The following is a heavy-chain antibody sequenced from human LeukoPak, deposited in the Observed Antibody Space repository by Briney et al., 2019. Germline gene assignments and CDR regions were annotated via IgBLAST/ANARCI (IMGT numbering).Heavy chain of an antibody. Sequence: PGGSLRLSCAASGFTFSSYGMHWVRQAPGKGLEWVAFIRYDGSNKYYADSVKGRFTISRDNSKNTLYLQMNSLRAEDTAVYYCAKAPVFYDFWSGYYSLYYWGQGTLVTVSS. CDR1: GFTFSSYG. D-gene: IGHD3-3*01. J-gene: IGHJ4*02. CDR3: AKAPVFYDFWSGYYSLYY. V-gene: IGHV3-30*02. CDR2: IRYDGSNK.